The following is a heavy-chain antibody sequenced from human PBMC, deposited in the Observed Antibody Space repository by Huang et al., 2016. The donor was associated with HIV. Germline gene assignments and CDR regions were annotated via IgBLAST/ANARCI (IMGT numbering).Heavy chain of an antibody. Sequence: QVQLVESGGGVVQPGRSLRLSCAASGFPFNNQLVAWVRQAPGKGLDWVAVISNDGSNNYYADSVKGRFTISRDSSKSTLFLHMTSLRTEDTAVYYCARAKDTWDAYDIWGQGTMVIVSS. D-gene: IGHD5-18*01. V-gene: IGHV3-30*03. CDR3: ARAKDTWDAYDI. CDR2: ISNDGSNN. J-gene: IGHJ3*02. CDR1: GFPFNNQL.